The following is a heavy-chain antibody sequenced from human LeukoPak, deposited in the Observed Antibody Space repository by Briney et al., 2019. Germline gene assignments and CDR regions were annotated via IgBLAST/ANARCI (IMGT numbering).Heavy chain of an antibody. CDR3: ARRCQGGDGPNEAFDI. Sequence: SETLSLTCSVSGGSISSYYWTRIRQSPRKGLVWIGYIYYSGSTNYNPSLKSRVTISVDTSKNQSSLKLSSVTAADTAVYYCARRCQGGDGPNEAFDIWGQGTMVTVSS. D-gene: IGHD5-24*01. CDR1: GGSISSYY. J-gene: IGHJ3*02. CDR2: IYYSGST. V-gene: IGHV4-59*08.